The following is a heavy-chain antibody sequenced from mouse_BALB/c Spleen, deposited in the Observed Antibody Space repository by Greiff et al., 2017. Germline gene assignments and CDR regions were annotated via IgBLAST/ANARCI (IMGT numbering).Heavy chain of an antibody. Sequence: VQLQQSGAELVRSGASVKLSCTASGFNIKDYYMHWVKQRPEQGLEWIGWIDPENGDTEYAPKFQGKATMTADTSSNTAYLQLSSLTSEDTAVYYCSRRGYGKTGAMDYWGQGTSVTVSS. CDR3: SRRGYGKTGAMDY. CDR2: IDPENGDT. CDR1: GFNIKDYY. V-gene: IGHV14-4*02. J-gene: IGHJ4*01. D-gene: IGHD2-10*02.